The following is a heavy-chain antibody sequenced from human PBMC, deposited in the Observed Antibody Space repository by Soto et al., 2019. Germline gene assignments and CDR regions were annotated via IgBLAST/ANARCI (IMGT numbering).Heavy chain of an antibody. V-gene: IGHV3-74*01. J-gene: IGHJ4*02. CDR2: INSDGSRT. Sequence: EVQLVESGGDLVQPGGSLRLSCAASGRTFSSYWMHGVRQAPGKGLVWVSRINSDGSRTTYADSVKGRFTISRDNAKNTLYLQMNSLRAEDTAVYYCASSLLTPFDYWGQGTLVTVSS. D-gene: IGHD7-27*01. CDR3: ASSLLTPFDY. CDR1: GRTFSSYW.